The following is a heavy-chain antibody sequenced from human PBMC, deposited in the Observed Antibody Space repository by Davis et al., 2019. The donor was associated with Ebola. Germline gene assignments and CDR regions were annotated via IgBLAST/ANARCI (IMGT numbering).Heavy chain of an antibody. CDR3: VRDCAKGVPSDSSQFDY. J-gene: IGHJ4*02. D-gene: IGHD4/OR15-4a*01. CDR2: IRQDGNEH. V-gene: IGHV3-7*01. Sequence: PGGSLRLSCVGSGFTFSSYWMSWVRQAPGRGLEWVANIRQDGNEHYYVDSVKSRFTISRDNAKNSLYLQMNSLRDEDTARYYCVRDCAKGVPSDSSQFDYWGQGTLVTVSS. CDR1: GFTFSSYW.